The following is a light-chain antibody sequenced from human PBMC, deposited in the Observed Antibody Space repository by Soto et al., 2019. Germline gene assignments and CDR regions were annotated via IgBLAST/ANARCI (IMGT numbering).Light chain of an antibody. CDR2: GAS. V-gene: IGKV3-20*01. J-gene: IGKJ1*01. CDR1: QSVGTK. CDR3: QQYGMSPWT. Sequence: EIVMTQSPATLSVSPGERATLSCRASQSVGTKLAWYQQKPGQAPRLLIYGASTRATGIPDRFSGSGSGTDFTLTIGGLEPEDFAVYYCQQYGMSPWTFGQGTKVDIK.